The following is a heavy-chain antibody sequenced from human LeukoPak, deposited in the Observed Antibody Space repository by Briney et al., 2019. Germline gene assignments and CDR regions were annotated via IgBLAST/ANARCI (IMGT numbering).Heavy chain of an antibody. D-gene: IGHD1-14*01. J-gene: IGHJ6*03. CDR3: ARDRKYYYHMDV. Sequence: NSSETLSLTCAVYGGSFSGYYWSWIRQPPGKGLEWIGEINHSGSTNYNPSLKSRVTISVDTSKNQFSLRLSSLTAADTALYYCARDRKYYYHMDVWGKGTTVTVSS. CDR2: INHSGST. CDR1: GGSFSGYY. V-gene: IGHV4-34*01.